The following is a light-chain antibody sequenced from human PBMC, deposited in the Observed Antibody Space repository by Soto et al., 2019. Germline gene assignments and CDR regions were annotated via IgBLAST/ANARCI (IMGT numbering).Light chain of an antibody. V-gene: IGLV2-11*01. CDR2: DVS. CDR3: CSYAGSSPYV. J-gene: IGLJ1*01. CDR1: SSDVGGYNY. Sequence: QSALTQPRSVSGSTGQSVTISCSGTSSDVGGYNYVSWYQQHPGKAPKLMIYDVSKRPSGVPDRFSGSKSGNTASLTISGLQAEDEADYYCCSYAGSSPYVFGTGTKVTVL.